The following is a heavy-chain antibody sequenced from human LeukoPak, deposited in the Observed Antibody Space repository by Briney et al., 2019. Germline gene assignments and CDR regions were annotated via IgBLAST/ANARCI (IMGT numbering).Heavy chain of an antibody. J-gene: IGHJ4*02. CDR1: GXTFTNAW. Sequence: PGGSLRLSCAASGXTFTNAWMTWVRQAPGKGLEWVGRIKSKTDGGTTDYAASVKGRFTISRDDSKNTLFLQINSLKTEDTAVYYCTTGSEGFGEFHFDYWGQGTLVTVSS. CDR2: IKSKTDGGTT. D-gene: IGHD3-10*01. CDR3: TTGSEGFGEFHFDY. V-gene: IGHV3-15*01.